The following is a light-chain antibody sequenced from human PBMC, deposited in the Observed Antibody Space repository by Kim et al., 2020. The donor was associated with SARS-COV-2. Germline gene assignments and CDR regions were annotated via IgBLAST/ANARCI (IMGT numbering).Light chain of an antibody. CDR3: QQTYSTPRT. Sequence: ASVGDRLTITCRASQTVRSYLNWYQQKPGKAPKLLIYGASTLQSGVPSRFSGSGSGTDFTLTISSLQPEDFATYYCQQTYSTPRTFGQGTKVEIK. CDR1: QTVRSY. V-gene: IGKV1-39*01. J-gene: IGKJ1*01. CDR2: GAS.